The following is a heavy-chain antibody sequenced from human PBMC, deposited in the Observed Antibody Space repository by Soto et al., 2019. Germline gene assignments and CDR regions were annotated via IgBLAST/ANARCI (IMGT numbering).Heavy chain of an antibody. CDR2: IKNSGST. CDR1: GGSFSGYY. Sequence: PSETLSLTCAVYGGSFSGYYWSWIRQRPGKGLEWMGEIKNSGSTNYNPSLTSRVTISVDTSKNQYALTLSSVTAADTAVYYGARAACRAAAGWFDPWGQGTLVTVSS. D-gene: IGHD2-15*01. V-gene: IGHV4-34*01. CDR3: ARAACRAAAGWFDP. J-gene: IGHJ5*02.